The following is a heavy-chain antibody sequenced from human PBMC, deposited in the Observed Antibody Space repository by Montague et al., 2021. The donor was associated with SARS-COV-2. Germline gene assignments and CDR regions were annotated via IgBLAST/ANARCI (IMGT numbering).Heavy chain of an antibody. CDR2: TYYRSKWYN. Sequence: CAISGDSVPSHSAAWNWIRQSPSRGLEWLGRTYYRSKWYNDYAVSVKSRITINPDTSKNQFSLQLNSVTPEDTAVYYCARQPLGYDFVYYYYGMDVWGQGTTVTVSS. V-gene: IGHV6-1*01. CDR3: ARQPLGYDFVYYYYGMDV. CDR1: GDSVPSHSAA. J-gene: IGHJ6*02. D-gene: IGHD5-12*01.